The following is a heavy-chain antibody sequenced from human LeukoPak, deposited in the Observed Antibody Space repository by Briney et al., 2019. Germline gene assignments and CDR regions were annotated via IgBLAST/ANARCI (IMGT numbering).Heavy chain of an antibody. J-gene: IGHJ4*02. V-gene: IGHV4-34*01. CDR3: AREVGYCSCGSCYSYFDD. Sequence: PSETLSLSCAVCGGSFRGYYWTWIRQPPGKGLEWIGEIDHRETTNCNPSLKSRVTISIDMSTNQFSLRLSSVTAADTAVYYCAREVGYCSCGSCYSYFDDWGPGTLVTVSS. D-gene: IGHD2-15*01. CDR2: IDHRETT. CDR1: GGSFRGYY.